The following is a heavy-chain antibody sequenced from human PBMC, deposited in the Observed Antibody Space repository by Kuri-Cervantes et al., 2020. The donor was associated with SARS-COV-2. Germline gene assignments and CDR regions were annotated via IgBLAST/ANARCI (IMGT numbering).Heavy chain of an antibody. D-gene: IGHD3-22*01. CDR3: ARDSTMIYYDSSDFDY. CDR2: ISYDGSNK. J-gene: IGHJ4*02. Sequence: GESLKISCAASGFTFSSYGMHWVRQAPGEGLEWVAVISYDGSNKYYADSVKGRFTISRDNSKNTLYLQMNSLRAEDTAVYYCARDSTMIYYDSSDFDYWGQGTLVTVSS. V-gene: IGHV3-30*03. CDR1: GFTFSSYG.